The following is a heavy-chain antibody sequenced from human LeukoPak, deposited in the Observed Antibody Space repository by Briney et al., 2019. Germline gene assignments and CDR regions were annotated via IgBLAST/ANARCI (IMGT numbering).Heavy chain of an antibody. CDR2: ISGSGGST. CDR1: GFTLTSYA. CDR3: ANRPSRYGHPPEAFDI. V-gene: IGHV3-23*01. D-gene: IGHD5-18*01. J-gene: IGHJ3*02. Sequence: PGGSLRLSCAASGFTLTSYAMSWVRQAPGKGLEWVSAISGSGGSTYYADSVKGRFTISRDNSKNTLYLQMNSLRAEDTAVYYCANRPSRYGHPPEAFDIWGQGTMVTVSS.